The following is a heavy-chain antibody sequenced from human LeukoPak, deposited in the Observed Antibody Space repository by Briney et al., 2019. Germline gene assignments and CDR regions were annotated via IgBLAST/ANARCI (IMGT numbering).Heavy chain of an antibody. V-gene: IGHV3-33*01. CDR1: GFTFGGYG. CDR3: TRCNNDHFDY. CDR2: IAYDGSRA. J-gene: IGHJ4*02. D-gene: IGHD1/OR15-1a*01. Sequence: PGRSLRLSCAGSGFTFGGYGMHWFRQTPGKGLEWVAVIAYDGSRAFYADFVKGRFTISRDNSKNTMSVQMDDLRAEDTAVYYCTRCNNDHFDYWGQGTLVTVSS.